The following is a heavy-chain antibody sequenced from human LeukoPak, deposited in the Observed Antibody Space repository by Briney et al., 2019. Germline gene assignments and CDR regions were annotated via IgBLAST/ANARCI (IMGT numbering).Heavy chain of an antibody. V-gene: IGHV4-59*01. J-gene: IGHJ5*02. CDR3: ARYTREAISSWFDP. D-gene: IGHD2-21*01. CDR2: IYYSGST. CDR1: GVSISSYY. Sequence: PSETLSLPCTVSGVSISSYYWSWIRQPPGKGLEWIGYIYYSGSTNYNPSLKSRVTISVDTSKNQFSLKLSSVTAADTAVYYCARYTREAISSWFDPWGQGTMVTVSS.